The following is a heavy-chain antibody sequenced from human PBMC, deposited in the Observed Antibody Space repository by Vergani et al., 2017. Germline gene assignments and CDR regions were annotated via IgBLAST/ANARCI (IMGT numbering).Heavy chain of an antibody. J-gene: IGHJ4*02. CDR1: GYSFTNYW. D-gene: IGHD5-12*01. Sequence: EVQLVQSGAEVKKPGESLKISCQISGYSFTNYWIGWVRQMPGKGLEWMGIIHPADSDTRYSPSFQGQVTISVDKSISTAYLQRSSLRASGSAMYYCARLDGRDSGGRKDVDYWGQGTLVTVSS. V-gene: IGHV5-51*01. CDR3: ARLDGRDSGGRKDVDY. CDR2: IHPADSDT.